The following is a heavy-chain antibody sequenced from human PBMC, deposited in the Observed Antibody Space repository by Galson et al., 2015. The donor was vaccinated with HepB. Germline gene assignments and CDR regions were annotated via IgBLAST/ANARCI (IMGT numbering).Heavy chain of an antibody. CDR3: ARVTSIATLDY. CDR1: GYTFTGYY. D-gene: IGHD6-6*01. V-gene: IGHV1-69*04. CDR2: IIPILGIA. J-gene: IGHJ4*02. Sequence: SVKVSCKASGYTFTGYYMHWVRQAPGQGLEWMGRIIPILGIANYAQKFQGRVTITADKSTSTAYMELSSLRSEDTAVYYCARVTSIATLDYWGQGTLVTVSS.